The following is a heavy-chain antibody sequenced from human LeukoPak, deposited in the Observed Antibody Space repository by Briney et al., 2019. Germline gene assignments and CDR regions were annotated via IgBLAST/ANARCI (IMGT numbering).Heavy chain of an antibody. V-gene: IGHV4-34*01. J-gene: IGHJ4*02. CDR1: GGSFSGYY. CDR2: INHSGST. Sequence: SETLSLTCAVYGGSFSGYYWSWIRQPPGKGLEWIGEINHSGSTNYNPSLKSRVTISVDTSKNQFSLKLSSVTAADTAVYYCARGPYYGDNIPGIEAYWGQGTLVTVSS. CDR3: ARGPYYGDNIPGIEAY. D-gene: IGHD4-23*01.